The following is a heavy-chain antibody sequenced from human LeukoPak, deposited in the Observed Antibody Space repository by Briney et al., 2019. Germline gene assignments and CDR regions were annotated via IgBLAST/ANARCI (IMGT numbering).Heavy chain of an antibody. Sequence: QPGRSLRLSYAPSGFTFSSYAMHWVRQAPGKGLEWVVVISYDGSNKYYADSVKGRFTISRDNSKNSLYLQMNSLRAEDTAVYYCARVPAGVIGMKDAFDIWGQGTMVTVSS. D-gene: IGHD3-16*02. V-gene: IGHV3-30*03. CDR1: GFTFSSYA. CDR2: ISYDGSNK. J-gene: IGHJ3*02. CDR3: ARVPAGVIGMKDAFDI.